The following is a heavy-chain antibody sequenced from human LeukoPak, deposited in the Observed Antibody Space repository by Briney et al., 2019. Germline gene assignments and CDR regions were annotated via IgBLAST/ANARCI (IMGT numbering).Heavy chain of an antibody. Sequence: SVKVSCKASGGTFSSYTISWVRQAPGQGLEWMGRIIPILGIANYAQKFQGRVTITADKSTSTAYMELSSLRSEDTAVYYCAREPHVDTAMDQTPFDYWGQGTLVTVSS. D-gene: IGHD5-18*01. CDR3: AREPHVDTAMDQTPFDY. CDR2: IIPILGIA. V-gene: IGHV1-69*04. J-gene: IGHJ4*02. CDR1: GGTFSSYT.